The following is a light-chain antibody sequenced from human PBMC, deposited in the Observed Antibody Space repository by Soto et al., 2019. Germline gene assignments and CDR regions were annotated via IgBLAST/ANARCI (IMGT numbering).Light chain of an antibody. V-gene: IGLV3-21*02. CDR3: QVWDSSSDHRWV. Sequence: SYERTEPPWVSVSPGETARITCGGNNIGSKSVHWYQQKPGQAPVLVVYDDSDRPSGIPERFSGSNSGNTATLTISRVEAGDEADYYCQVWDSSSDHRWVFGGGPRVTV. CDR2: DDS. CDR1: NIGSKS. J-gene: IGLJ3*02.